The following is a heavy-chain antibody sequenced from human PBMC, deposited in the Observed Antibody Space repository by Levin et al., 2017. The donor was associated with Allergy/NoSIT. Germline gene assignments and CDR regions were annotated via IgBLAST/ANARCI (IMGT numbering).Heavy chain of an antibody. CDR1: GGSISSSSYY. CDR2: IYYSGST. Sequence: SETLSLTCTVSGGSISSSSYYWGWIRQPPGKGLEWIGSIYYSGSTYYNPSLKSRVTISVDTSKNQFSLKLSSVTAADTAVYYCARRGEIDYWGQGTLVTVSS. CDR3: ARRGEIDY. V-gene: IGHV4-39*01. J-gene: IGHJ4*02. D-gene: IGHD3-10*01.